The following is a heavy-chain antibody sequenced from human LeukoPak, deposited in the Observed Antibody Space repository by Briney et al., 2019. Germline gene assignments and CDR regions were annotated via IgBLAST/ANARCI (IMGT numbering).Heavy chain of an antibody. J-gene: IGHJ4*02. CDR3: ARGGYCSSTSCYTERLFDY. V-gene: IGHV3-30*03. CDR1: GFTFSSYG. Sequence: GGSLRLSCAASGFTFSSYGMHWVRQAPGKGLEWVAVISYDGSNKYYADSVKGRFTISRDNSKNTLYLQMNSLRAEDTAVYYCARGGYCSSTSCYTERLFDYWGQGTLVTVSS. D-gene: IGHD2-2*02. CDR2: ISYDGSNK.